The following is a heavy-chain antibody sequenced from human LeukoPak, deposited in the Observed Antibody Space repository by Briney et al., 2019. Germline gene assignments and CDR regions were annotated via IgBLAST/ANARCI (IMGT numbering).Heavy chain of an antibody. J-gene: IGHJ4*02. Sequence: GGSLRLSCAASGFTFDDYGMSWVRQAPGKGLEWVSGINWNGGSTGYADSVKGRFTISRDNAKNSLYLQMNSLRAEDTAVYYCASAPDDYGDYWARFDYWGQGTLVTVSS. CDR1: GFTFDDYG. CDR3: ASAPDDYGDYWARFDY. D-gene: IGHD4-17*01. V-gene: IGHV3-20*04. CDR2: INWNGGST.